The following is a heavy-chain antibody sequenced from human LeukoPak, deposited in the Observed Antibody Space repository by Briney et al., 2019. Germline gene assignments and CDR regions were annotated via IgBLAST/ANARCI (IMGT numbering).Heavy chain of an antibody. J-gene: IGHJ5*02. Sequence: SETLSLTCAVYGGSFSGYYWSWIRQPPGRGLEWIGEINHSGSTNYNPSLKSRVTISVDTSKNQFSLKLSSVTAADTAVYYCARSSFCYSHIIKCQNWFDPWGQGTLVTVSS. V-gene: IGHV4-34*01. D-gene: IGHD2-15*01. CDR1: GGSFSGYY. CDR2: INHSGST. CDR3: ARSSFCYSHIIKCQNWFDP.